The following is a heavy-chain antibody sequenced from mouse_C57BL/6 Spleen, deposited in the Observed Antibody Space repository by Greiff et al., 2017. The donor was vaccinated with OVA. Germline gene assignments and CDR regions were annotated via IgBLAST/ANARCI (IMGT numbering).Heavy chain of an antibody. CDR1: GFTFSSYG. CDR3: ARRGPYDY. CDR2: LSSGGSYP. V-gene: IGHV5-6*02. Sequence: EVKVVESGGDLVKPGGSPKLSCAASGFTFSSYGMSWVRPTPDKRLEWVATLSSGGSYPYSPDSVQGRFTISRDNAKNTLYLQMSSLKSEDTAMYYCARRGPYDYWGQGTTLTVSS. J-gene: IGHJ2*01.